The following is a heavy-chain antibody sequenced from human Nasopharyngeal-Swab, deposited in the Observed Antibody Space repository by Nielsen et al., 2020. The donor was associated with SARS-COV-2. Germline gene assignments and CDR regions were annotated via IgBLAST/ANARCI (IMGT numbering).Heavy chain of an antibody. V-gene: IGHV3-33*01. CDR3: ARDGKFLLDYDYVWGSYRQNSPIVY. D-gene: IGHD3-16*02. CDR1: GFTFSSYG. CDR2: IWYDGSNK. Sequence: GGSETSCAASGFTFSSYGMHWVRQAPGKGLEWVAVIWYDGSNKYYADSVKGRFTISRDNSKNTLYLRMNSLRAEDTAVYYCARDGKFLLDYDYVWGSYRQNSPIVYWGQGTLVTVSS. J-gene: IGHJ4*02.